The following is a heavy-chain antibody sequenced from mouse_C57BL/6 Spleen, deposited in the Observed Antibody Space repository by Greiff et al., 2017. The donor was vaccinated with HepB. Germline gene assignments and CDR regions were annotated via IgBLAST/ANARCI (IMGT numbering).Heavy chain of an antibody. CDR1: GFTFSSYA. J-gene: IGHJ2*01. CDR3: TRGNGLYYFDY. Sequence: EVHLVESGEGLVKPGGSLKLSCAASGFTFSSYAMSWVRQTPEKRLEWVAYISSGGDYIYYADTVKGRFTISRDNARNTLYLQMSSLKSEDTAMYYCTRGNGLYYFDYWGQGTTLTVSS. V-gene: IGHV5-9-1*02. CDR2: ISSGGDYI.